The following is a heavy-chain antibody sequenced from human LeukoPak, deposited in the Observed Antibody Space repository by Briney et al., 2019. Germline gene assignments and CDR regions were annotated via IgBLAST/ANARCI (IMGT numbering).Heavy chain of an antibody. CDR3: VRARGAGPGAHFDY. CDR2: ISGSGGST. V-gene: IGHV3-23*01. CDR1: GFTFSSYA. Sequence: GGPLRLSCAASGFTFSSYAMSWVRQAPGKGLEWVSAISGSGGSTYYADSVKGRFTISRDNSKNTLYLQMNSLRAEDAAAYYCVRARGAGPGAHFDYWGQGTLVTVSS. D-gene: IGHD3-10*01. J-gene: IGHJ4*02.